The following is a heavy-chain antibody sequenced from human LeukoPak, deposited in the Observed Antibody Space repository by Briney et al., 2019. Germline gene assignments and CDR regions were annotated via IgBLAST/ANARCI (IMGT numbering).Heavy chain of an antibody. Sequence: PSETLSLTCTVSGGSISSYYWSWIRQPPGKGLEWIGYIYYSGSTNYNPSLKSRVTISVDTSKNQFSLKLSSVTAADTAVYYCARDLGPIYYYDSGSYYNPDYYYYGMDVWGQGTTVTVSS. CDR3: ARDLGPIYYYDSGSYYNPDYYYYGMDV. CDR2: IYYSGST. D-gene: IGHD3-10*01. V-gene: IGHV4-59*01. CDR1: GGSISSYY. J-gene: IGHJ6*02.